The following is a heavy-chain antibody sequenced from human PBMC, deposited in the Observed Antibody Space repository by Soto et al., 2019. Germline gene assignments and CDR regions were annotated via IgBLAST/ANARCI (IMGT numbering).Heavy chain of an antibody. Sequence: SETLSLSCTVSGDSICTDHWCWIRHLSGKDLEWIGYIYYIGSTNYNPYLKSRVTISVDTSKNQFSLKLSSVTAAGTAVYYCARETMVRGVRQVDWFDPWGQGTLVTVSS. CDR2: IYYIGST. J-gene: IGHJ5*02. V-gene: IGHV4-59*01. D-gene: IGHD3-10*01. CDR3: ARETMVRGVRQVDWFDP. CDR1: GDSICTDH.